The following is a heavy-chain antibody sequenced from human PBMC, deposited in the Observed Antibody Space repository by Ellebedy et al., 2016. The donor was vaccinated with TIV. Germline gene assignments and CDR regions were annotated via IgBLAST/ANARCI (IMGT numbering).Heavy chain of an antibody. CDR2: IYGGGTI. Sequence: GESLKISCAASGFTVSSNFMTWVRQAPGKGLECVSAIYGGGTIRYADSVTGRFTISRDNSKNTVDLQMNSLRAEDTAVYYCARPTVPATICGACGMDVWGQGTTVIVSS. CDR3: ARPTVPATICGACGMDV. CDR1: GFTVSSNF. V-gene: IGHV3-53*01. D-gene: IGHD2-2*01. J-gene: IGHJ6*02.